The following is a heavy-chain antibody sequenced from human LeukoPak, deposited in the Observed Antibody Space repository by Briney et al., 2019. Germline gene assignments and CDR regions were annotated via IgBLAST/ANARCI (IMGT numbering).Heavy chain of an antibody. Sequence: GSLRLSCAASGFTFSSYSMNWVRQAPGKGLEWVSSISSSSSYIYYADSVKGRFTISRDNAKNSPYLQMNSLRAEDTAVYYCARAGSHRNSGYDYWGQGTLVTVSS. CDR3: ARAGSHRNSGYDY. D-gene: IGHD5-12*01. CDR1: GFTFSSYS. J-gene: IGHJ4*02. V-gene: IGHV3-21*01. CDR2: ISSSSSYI.